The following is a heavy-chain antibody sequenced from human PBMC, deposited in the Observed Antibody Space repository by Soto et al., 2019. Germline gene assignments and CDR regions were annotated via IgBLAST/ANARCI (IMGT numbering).Heavy chain of an antibody. J-gene: IGHJ4*02. CDR3: ARADYGVDYFDY. CDR1: GFTFSSYA. Sequence: QVQLVESGGGVVQPGRSLRLSCAASGFTFSSYAMHWVRQAPGKGLEWVAVISYDGSNKYYADSVKGRFTISRDNSKNTLYLQMNRLRAEDTAVYYCARADYGVDYFDYWGQGTLFTVSS. V-gene: IGHV3-30-3*01. CDR2: ISYDGSNK. D-gene: IGHD4-17*01.